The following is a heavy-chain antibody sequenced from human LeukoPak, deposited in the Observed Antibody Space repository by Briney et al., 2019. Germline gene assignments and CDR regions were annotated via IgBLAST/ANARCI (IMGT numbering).Heavy chain of an antibody. J-gene: IGHJ3*02. CDR2: IKSKTDGGTT. Sequence: PGGSLRLSCAASGFTFSNAWMSWVRQAPGKGLEWVGRIKSKTDGGTTDYAAPVKGRFTISRDDSKNTLYLQMNSLKTEDTAVYYCTTDFRSCSSTSCHGDDAFDIWGQGTMVTVSS. V-gene: IGHV3-15*01. D-gene: IGHD2-2*01. CDR3: TTDFRSCSSTSCHGDDAFDI. CDR1: GFTFSNAW.